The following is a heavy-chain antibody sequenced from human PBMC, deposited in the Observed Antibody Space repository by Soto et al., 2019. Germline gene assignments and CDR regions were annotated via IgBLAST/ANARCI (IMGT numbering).Heavy chain of an antibody. CDR1: GFTFANHW. J-gene: IGHJ4*02. Sequence: GGSLRLSCAVSGFTFANHWMHWVRQAPGKGLEWVSRMNSDGSTTDYADSVKGRFTVSRDNAKNTLYLQMNSLRAEDTAVFYCASGEVDYWGPGSLVTVSS. CDR3: ASGEVDY. CDR2: MNSDGSTT. D-gene: IGHD3-10*01. V-gene: IGHV3-74*01.